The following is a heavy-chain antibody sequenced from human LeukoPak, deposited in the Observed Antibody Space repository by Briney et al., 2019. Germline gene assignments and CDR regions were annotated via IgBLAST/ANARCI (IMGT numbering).Heavy chain of an antibody. D-gene: IGHD6-19*01. CDR2: ISAYNGNT. CDR3: ARDLIAVAGTFWVDY. J-gene: IGHJ4*02. Sequence: GASVKVSCKASGYTFTSYGISWVRQAPGQGLEWMGWISAYNGNTNYAQKLQGRVTMTTDTSTSTAYMELRSLRSDDTAVYYCARDLIAVAGTFWVDYWGQGTLVTVSS. V-gene: IGHV1-18*01. CDR1: GYTFTSYG.